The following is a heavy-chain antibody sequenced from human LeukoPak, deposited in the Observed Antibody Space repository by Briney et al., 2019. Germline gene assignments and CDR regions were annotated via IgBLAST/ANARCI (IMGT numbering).Heavy chain of an antibody. CDR2: MNPNSGNT. V-gene: IGHV1-8*01. Sequence: ASVKVSCKASGYTFTSYDINWVRQATGQGLEWMGWMNPNSGNTGYAQKFQGRVTMTRNTSISTAYMELSSLRSEDTVVYYCAVYYYDSSGYYSPFDYWGQGTLVTVSS. J-gene: IGHJ4*02. CDR1: GYTFTSYD. D-gene: IGHD3-22*01. CDR3: AVYYYDSSGYYSPFDY.